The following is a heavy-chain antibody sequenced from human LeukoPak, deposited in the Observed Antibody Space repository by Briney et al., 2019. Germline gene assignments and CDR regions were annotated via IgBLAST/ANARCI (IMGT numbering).Heavy chain of an antibody. J-gene: IGHJ4*02. CDR3: ACRKDTPHQPDY. Sequence: GGSLRLSCAASGFTFSSYAMHWVRQAPGKGLEWVAVISYDGSNKYYADSVKGRFTISRDNSKNTLYLQMNSLRAEDTAVYYCACRKDTPHQPDYWGQGTLVTVSS. CDR2: ISYDGSNK. V-gene: IGHV3-30-3*01. CDR1: GFTFSSYA. D-gene: IGHD5-18*01.